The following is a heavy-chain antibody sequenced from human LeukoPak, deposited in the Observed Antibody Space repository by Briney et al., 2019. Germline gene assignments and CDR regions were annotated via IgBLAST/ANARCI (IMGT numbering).Heavy chain of an antibody. D-gene: IGHD7-27*01. CDR2: IYSCGST. J-gene: IGHJ4*02. V-gene: IGHV3-66*03. CDR1: GFTVSSNY. Sequence: GGSLRLSCAASGFTVSSNYMSWVRQAPGKGLEWVSVIYSCGSTYYADSVKGRFTISRDSAKNSLHLQMNSLRAEDTAVYYCARDPESNWGWDLDYWGQGTLVTVSS. CDR3: ARDPESNWGWDLDY.